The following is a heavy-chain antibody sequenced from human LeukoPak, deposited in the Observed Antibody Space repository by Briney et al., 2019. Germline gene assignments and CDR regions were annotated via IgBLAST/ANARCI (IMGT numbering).Heavy chain of an antibody. CDR2: IIPIFGTA. CDR1: GGTFSSYA. CDR3: AQGGGDDCSSTSCPFDY. Sequence: GASVKVSCKASGGTFSSYAISWVRQAPGQGLEWMGGIIPIFGTANYAQKFQGRVTITADESTSTAYMELSSLRSEDTAVYYCAQGGGDDCSSTSCPFDYWGQGTLVTVSS. D-gene: IGHD2-2*01. V-gene: IGHV1-69*01. J-gene: IGHJ4*02.